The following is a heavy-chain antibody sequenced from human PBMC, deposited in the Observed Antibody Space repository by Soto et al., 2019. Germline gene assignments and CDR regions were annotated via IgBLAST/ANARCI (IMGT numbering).Heavy chain of an antibody. J-gene: IGHJ6*02. CDR1: GFIFSSYG. V-gene: IGHV3-33*01. CDR3: ARDRGYDILTGYPYYYYYGMDV. Sequence: VGSLRLSCAASGFIFSSYGMHWVRQAPGKGLEWVAVIWYDGSNKYYADSVKGRFTISRDNSKNTLYLQMNSLRAEDTAVYYCARDRGYDILTGYPYYYYYGMDVWGQGTTVTVSS. CDR2: IWYDGSNK. D-gene: IGHD3-9*01.